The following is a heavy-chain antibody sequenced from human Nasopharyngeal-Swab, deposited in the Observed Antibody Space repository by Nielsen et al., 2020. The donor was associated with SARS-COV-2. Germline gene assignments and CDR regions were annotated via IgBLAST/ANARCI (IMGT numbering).Heavy chain of an antibody. D-gene: IGHD4-17*01. J-gene: IGHJ4*02. V-gene: IGHV1-3*01. CDR2: INAGNGNT. Sequence: WVRQAPGQRLEWMGWINAGNGNTKYSQKFQGRVTITRDTFASTAYMELSSLRSEDTAVYYCAREDYGDLGGYWGQGTLVTVSS. CDR3: AREDYGDLGGY.